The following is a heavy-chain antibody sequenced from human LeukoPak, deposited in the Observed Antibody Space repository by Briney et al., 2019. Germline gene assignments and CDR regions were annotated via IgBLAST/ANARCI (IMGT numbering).Heavy chain of an antibody. CDR1: GYSISSGYY. CDR2: TYHSGST. CDR3: ARLMPRNFDY. D-gene: IGHD2-8*01. J-gene: IGHJ4*02. Sequence: SETLSLTCAVSGYSISSGYYWGWIRQPPGKGLEWIGSTYHSGSTYYNPSLKSRVTISVDTSKNQFSLKLSSVTAADTAVYYCARLMPRNFDYWGQGTLVTVSS. V-gene: IGHV4-38-2*01.